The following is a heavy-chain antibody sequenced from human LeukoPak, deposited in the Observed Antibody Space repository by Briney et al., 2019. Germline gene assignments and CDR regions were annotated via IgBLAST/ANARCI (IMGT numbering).Heavy chain of an antibody. CDR3: ARGLAVAGSKPLRAPVDY. CDR1: GFTFSSYA. CDR2: ISYDGSNK. V-gene: IGHV3-30*04. D-gene: IGHD6-19*01. J-gene: IGHJ4*02. Sequence: GGSLRLSCAASGFTFSSYAMHWVRQAPGKGLEWVADISYDGSNKYYADSVKGRFTISRDNSKNTLYLQMNSLRAEDTAVYYCARGLAVAGSKPLRAPVDYWGQGTLVTVSS.